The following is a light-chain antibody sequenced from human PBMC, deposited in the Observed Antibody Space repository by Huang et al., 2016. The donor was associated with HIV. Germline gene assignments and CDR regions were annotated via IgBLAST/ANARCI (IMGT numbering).Light chain of an antibody. V-gene: IGKV3-11*01. CDR2: DAF. CDR3: HQHSSWPGT. Sequence: DIVLTQSPATLSLSPGERATLSCRAGQSVGSYLAWYQQTPGQAPRLLVSDAFHRATGIPDRFRGMGTGTDVTLTISSLEPEDFAVYYCHQHSSWPGTFGQGTRVEIK. J-gene: IGKJ1*01. CDR1: QSVGSY.